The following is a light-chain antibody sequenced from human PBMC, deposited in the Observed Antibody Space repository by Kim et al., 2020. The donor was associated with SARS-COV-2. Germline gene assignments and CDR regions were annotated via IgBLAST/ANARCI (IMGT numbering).Light chain of an antibody. Sequence: EIVLTQSPVTLSVSPGERATLSCRASQSVNSNVAWYQQQPGQAPRLLIYGASTRAAGIPARFSGSGSGTEFTLTISSLQSGDFAVYFCQHYYYWPALTFGGGTKLEI. J-gene: IGKJ4*01. V-gene: IGKV3-15*01. CDR1: QSVNSN. CDR3: QHYYYWPALT. CDR2: GAS.